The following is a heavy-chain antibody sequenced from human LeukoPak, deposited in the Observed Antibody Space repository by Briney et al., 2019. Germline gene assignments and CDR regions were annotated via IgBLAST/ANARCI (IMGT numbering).Heavy chain of an antibody. CDR2: INPNSGGT. CDR1: GYTFTGYY. CDR3: AREQQLDDHFDY. J-gene: IGHJ4*02. D-gene: IGHD6-13*01. V-gene: IGHV1-2*02. Sequence: GASVKVSCKASGYTFTGYYMHWVRQAPGQGLEWMGWINPNSGGTNYAQKFQGRVTMTRDTSISTANMELSRLRSDDTAVYYCAREQQLDDHFDYWGQGTLVTVSS.